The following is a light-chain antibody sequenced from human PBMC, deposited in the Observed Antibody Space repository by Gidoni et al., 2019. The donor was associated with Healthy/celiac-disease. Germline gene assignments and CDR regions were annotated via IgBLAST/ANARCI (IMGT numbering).Light chain of an antibody. CDR1: QSISSW. Sequence: DIQMTQSPSTLSASVGDRVTITCRASQSISSWLDWYQQKPGKAPKLLIYKASSLESGVPSRFSGSGSGTEFTLTISSLQPDDIATYYCQQYNSYLWTFGQGTKVEIK. J-gene: IGKJ1*01. V-gene: IGKV1-5*03. CDR2: KAS. CDR3: QQYNSYLWT.